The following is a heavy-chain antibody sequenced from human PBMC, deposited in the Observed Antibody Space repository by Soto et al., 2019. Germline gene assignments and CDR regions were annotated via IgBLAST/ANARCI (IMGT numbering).Heavy chain of an antibody. D-gene: IGHD3-22*01. V-gene: IGHV3-30-3*01. CDR1: GFTFSSYS. Sequence: PGGSLRLSCAASGFTFSSYSMHWVRQAPGKGLEWVAVISYDGSNEYYADSVKGRFTISRDNAKNSLYLQMDSLRAEDTAVYYCATYYDGTGYNFDYWGQGTLVTVSS. CDR3: ATYYDGTGYNFDY. CDR2: ISYDGSNE. J-gene: IGHJ4*02.